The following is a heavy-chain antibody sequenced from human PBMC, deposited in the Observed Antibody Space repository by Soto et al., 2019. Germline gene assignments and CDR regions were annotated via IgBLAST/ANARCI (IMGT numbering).Heavy chain of an antibody. Sequence: SEALSVTCTVSGGSVSGGSYYWDWIRRPPGKGLEWIGYVYYTGSTNYNPSLKSRVTVSVDTSKNQFSLKMRSVTAADTAVYYCAREPRDHSSSGGLDVWGQGTTVTLSS. CDR3: AREPRDHSSSGGLDV. J-gene: IGHJ6*02. CDR2: VYYTGST. D-gene: IGHD4-4*01. V-gene: IGHV4-61*01. CDR1: GGSVSGGSYY.